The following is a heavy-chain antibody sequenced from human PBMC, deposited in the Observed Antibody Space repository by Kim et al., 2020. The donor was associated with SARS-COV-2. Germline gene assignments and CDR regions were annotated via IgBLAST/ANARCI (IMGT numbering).Heavy chain of an antibody. D-gene: IGHD6-13*01. CDR2: IIPFFCTA. CDR3: PSAGNSMLFDY. CDR1: GGTFSSYA. Sequence: SVKVSCKASGGTFSSYAISWVRQAPGQGLEWMGVIIPFFCTANYAQKFQGRVTITADESTSTDYIELSSLRSEDTAVYYWPSAGNSMLFDYWGQGTLVTVST. J-gene: IGHJ4*02. V-gene: IGHV1-69*13.